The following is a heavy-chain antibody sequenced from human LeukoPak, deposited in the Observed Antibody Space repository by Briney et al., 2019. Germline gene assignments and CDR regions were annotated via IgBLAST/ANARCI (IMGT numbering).Heavy chain of an antibody. CDR3: ARDIISSVAAAGTDY. D-gene: IGHD6-13*01. CDR2: LKQDGSEK. CDR1: GFTFSSYW. J-gene: IGHJ4*02. Sequence: GGSLRLSCAASGFTFSSYWMTWVRQAPGKGLEWVANLKQDGSEKNYVDSVKGRFTISRDNAKNSLYLQMNSLRVEDTAVYYCARDIISSVAAAGTDYWGQGTLVSVSS. V-gene: IGHV3-7*01.